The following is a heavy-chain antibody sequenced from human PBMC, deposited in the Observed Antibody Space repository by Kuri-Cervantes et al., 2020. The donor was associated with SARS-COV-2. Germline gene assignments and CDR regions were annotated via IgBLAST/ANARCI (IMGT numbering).Heavy chain of an antibody. J-gene: IGHJ4*02. D-gene: IGHD2-15*01. Sequence: GESLKISCAASGFTFSSYAMSWVRQAPGKGLEWVSAISGSGGSTYYADSVKGRFTISRDNSKNTLYLQMNSLRAEDTAVYYCARNMPLLSSYLEVGLGDYWGQGTRVT. CDR3: ARNMPLLSSYLEVGLGDY. CDR1: GFTFSSYA. V-gene: IGHV3-23*01. CDR2: ISGSGGST.